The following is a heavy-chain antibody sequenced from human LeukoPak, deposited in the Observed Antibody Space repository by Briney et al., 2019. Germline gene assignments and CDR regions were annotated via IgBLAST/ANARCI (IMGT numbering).Heavy chain of an antibody. Sequence: ASVKVSRKASGYTFTGCYMHWVRQAPRQGLAWMGWINPNSGCTNNAHKYQYRVTMTRDASISTANMELRRLRSDDTAVYYWARVPGDDYYFDYWGQGTLVTVSS. V-gene: IGHV1-2*02. CDR3: ARVPGDDYYFDY. J-gene: IGHJ4*02. CDR2: INPNSGCT. D-gene: IGHD7-27*01. CDR1: GYTFTGCY.